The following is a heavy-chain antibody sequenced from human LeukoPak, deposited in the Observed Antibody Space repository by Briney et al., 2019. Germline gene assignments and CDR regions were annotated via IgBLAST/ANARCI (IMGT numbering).Heavy chain of an antibody. CDR1: GFTVSSNY. CDR2: IYGGGST. CDR3: ARDCGGGSCYGPYDAFDI. J-gene: IGHJ3*02. D-gene: IGHD2-15*01. Sequence: PGGSLRLSCAASGFTVSSNYMSWVRQAPGKGLEWVSVIYGGGSTKYADSVKGRFTISRDNAKNSLYLQMNSLRAEDTAVYYCARDCGGGSCYGPYDAFDIWGQGTMVTVSS. V-gene: IGHV3-53*01.